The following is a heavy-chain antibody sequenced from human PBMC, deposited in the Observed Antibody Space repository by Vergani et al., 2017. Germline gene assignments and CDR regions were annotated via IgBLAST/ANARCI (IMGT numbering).Heavy chain of an antibody. CDR1: GFTFGSYD. J-gene: IGHJ4*02. CDR3: ARAVSTTVGDPPGY. Sequence: ELQLVESGGGLVQPGGSLRLSCASSGFTFGSYDMHGVRQATGKGLEWVSSIGTAGDTYYPGSVKGRFPISRENAKNSLYLQMNSLRAGDTAIYYCARAVSTTVGDPPGYWGQGTLVTVSS. D-gene: IGHD4-23*01. CDR2: IGTAGDT. V-gene: IGHV3-13*01.